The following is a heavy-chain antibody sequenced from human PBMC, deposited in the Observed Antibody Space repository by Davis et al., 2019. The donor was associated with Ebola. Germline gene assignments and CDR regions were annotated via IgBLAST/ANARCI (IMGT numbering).Heavy chain of an antibody. CDR1: GYSISSGYY. D-gene: IGHD3-16*01. Sequence: SETLSLTCAVSGYSISSGYYWGWIRQPPGKGLEWIGSIYHTGSTYYNPSLRSRITISVDTSKNQFSLKLSSVTAADTAVYYCARSGGYASPFDSWSQGTLVTVSS. CDR2: IYHTGST. J-gene: IGHJ4*02. CDR3: ARSGGYASPFDS. V-gene: IGHV4-38-2*01.